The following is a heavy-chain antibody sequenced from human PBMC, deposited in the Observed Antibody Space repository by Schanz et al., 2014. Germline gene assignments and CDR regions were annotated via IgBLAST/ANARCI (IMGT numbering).Heavy chain of an antibody. CDR1: GFTFSDSW. D-gene: IGHD4-17*01. V-gene: IGHV3-74*01. CDR2: TSHDGSFT. J-gene: IGHJ4*02. CDR3: VRDTDYHFDY. Sequence: EVHLVESGGGLVKPGGSLRLSCGASGFTFSDSWMHWVRQAPGKGLVWVSRTSHDGSFTTFADSVKGRFTISRDNAKNTLYLQMNSLRAEDTAVYYCVRDTDYHFDYWGQGTLVTVSS.